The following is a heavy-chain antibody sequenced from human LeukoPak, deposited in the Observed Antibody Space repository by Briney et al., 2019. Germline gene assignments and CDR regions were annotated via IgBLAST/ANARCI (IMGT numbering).Heavy chain of an antibody. J-gene: IGHJ5*02. Sequence: SETLSLTCTVSGGSISSGGYYWSWIRQHPGKGLEWIGYIYYSGSAYYNPSLKSRVTISVDTSKNQFSLRLSSVTAADTAVYYCASGPSPGWFDPWGQGTLVTVSS. CDR3: ASGPSPGWFDP. V-gene: IGHV4-31*03. CDR1: GGSISSGGYY. CDR2: IYYSGSA.